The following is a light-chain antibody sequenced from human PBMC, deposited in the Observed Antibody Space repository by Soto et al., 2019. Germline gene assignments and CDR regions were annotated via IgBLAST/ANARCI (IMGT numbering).Light chain of an antibody. CDR2: DAS. CDR1: QSVSSY. CDR3: QQRSHWPPIT. V-gene: IGKV3-11*01. J-gene: IGKJ4*01. Sequence: ESVLTQSPATLSLSPGERATLSCRASQSVSSYLAWYQQKPGQAPRLLIYDASNRATGIPARFSGSGSRTDFTLTIISLEPEDFAVYYHQQRSHWPPITFGGGTKVELK.